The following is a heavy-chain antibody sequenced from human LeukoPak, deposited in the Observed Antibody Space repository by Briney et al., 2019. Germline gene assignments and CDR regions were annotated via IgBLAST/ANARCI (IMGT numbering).Heavy chain of an antibody. CDR3: ARSYSSSSYYGMDV. Sequence: ASVKVSCKASGYTFTSYDINWVRQATGQGLEWMGWMNPNSGNIGYAQKFQGRVTMTRNTSISTAYMELSSLRSEDTAVYYCARSYSSSSYYGMDVWGQGTTVTVSS. D-gene: IGHD6-6*01. CDR1: GYTFTSYD. J-gene: IGHJ6*02. V-gene: IGHV1-8*01. CDR2: MNPNSGNI.